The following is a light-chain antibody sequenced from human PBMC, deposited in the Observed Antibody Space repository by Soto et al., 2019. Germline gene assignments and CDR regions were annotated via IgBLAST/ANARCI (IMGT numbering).Light chain of an antibody. J-gene: IGKJ4*01. Sequence: EIVMTQSPATLSASLGAGVPLSCRARQNIFTWLAWYQHNPGKAPKLLIYDASILESGVPSRFSGSGSGTLFTLTITSLQSDDFATYYCQQYNTHSFGGGTKVDIK. V-gene: IGKV1-5*01. CDR1: QNIFTW. CDR3: QQYNTHS. CDR2: DAS.